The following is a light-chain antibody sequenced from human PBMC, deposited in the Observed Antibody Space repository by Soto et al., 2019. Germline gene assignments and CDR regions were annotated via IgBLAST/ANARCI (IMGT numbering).Light chain of an antibody. V-gene: IGKV3D-15*01. CDR2: GAS. Sequence: EIVMTQSPATLSVSPGERATLSCRASQSVSSNLAWYQQKPGQAPRLLIYGASTRATGIPARFSGSGSGTAFTLTISSLQSEDFAVYDCQQYNNWPSITFGQGTRLEIK. CDR3: QQYNNWPSIT. J-gene: IGKJ5*01. CDR1: QSVSSN.